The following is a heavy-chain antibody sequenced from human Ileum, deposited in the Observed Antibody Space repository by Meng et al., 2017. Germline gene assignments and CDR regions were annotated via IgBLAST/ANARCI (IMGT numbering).Heavy chain of an antibody. CDR1: GDSVSSNTGA. Sequence: SETLSLTCAISGDSVSSNTGAWNWIRQSPSRGLEWLGRTYYRSKWYNDYAVSVKSRITINPDTSKSQFSLQLNSVTPEDTAVYYCARGSHYAFDIWGQGTRVT. CDR3: ARGSHYAFDI. V-gene: IGHV6-1*01. J-gene: IGHJ3*02. CDR2: TYYRSKWYN.